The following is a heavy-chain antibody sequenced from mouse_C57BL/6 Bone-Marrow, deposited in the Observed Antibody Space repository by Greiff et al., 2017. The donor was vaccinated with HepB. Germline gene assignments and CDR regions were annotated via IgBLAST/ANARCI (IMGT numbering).Heavy chain of an antibody. CDR2: IHPNSGST. J-gene: IGHJ3*01. Sequence: QVQLQQPGAELVKPGASVKLSCKASGYTFTSYWMHWVKQRPGQGLEWIGMIHPNSGSTNYNEKFKSKATLTVDKSSSTAYMQLSSLTSEDSAVYYCARSLGYAWFAYWGQGTLVTVSA. D-gene: IGHD2-2*01. CDR1: GYTFTSYW. V-gene: IGHV1-64*01. CDR3: ARSLGYAWFAY.